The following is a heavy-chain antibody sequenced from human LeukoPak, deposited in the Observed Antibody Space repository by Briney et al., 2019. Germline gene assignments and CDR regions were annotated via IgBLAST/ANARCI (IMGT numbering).Heavy chain of an antibody. CDR1: GGSISSYY. Sequence: SETLSLTCTVSGGSISSYYWSWIRQPPGKGLEWIGYIYYSGSTNYNPSLKSRVTISVDTSKNQFSLKLSSVTAADTAEYYCARLVVVAATSTVAGDWFDPWGQGTLVTVSS. J-gene: IGHJ5*02. CDR2: IYYSGST. V-gene: IGHV4-59*08. D-gene: IGHD2-15*01. CDR3: ARLVVVAATSTVAGDWFDP.